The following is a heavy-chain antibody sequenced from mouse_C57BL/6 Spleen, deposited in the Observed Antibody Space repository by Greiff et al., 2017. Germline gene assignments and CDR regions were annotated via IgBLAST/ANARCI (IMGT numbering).Heavy chain of an antibody. D-gene: IGHD1-1*01. Sequence: VQLKESGAELVKPGASVKLSCTASGFNIKDYYMHWVKQRTEQGLEWIGRIDPEDGETKYAPKFQGKATITADTSSNTAYLQLSSLTSEDTAVYYCATDYYGSSYGGAMDYWGQGTSVTVAS. CDR1: GFNIKDYY. J-gene: IGHJ4*01. CDR3: ATDYYGSSYGGAMDY. V-gene: IGHV14-2*01. CDR2: IDPEDGET.